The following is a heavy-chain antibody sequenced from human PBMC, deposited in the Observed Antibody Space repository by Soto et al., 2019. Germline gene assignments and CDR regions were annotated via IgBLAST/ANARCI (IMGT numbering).Heavy chain of an antibody. CDR2: ISGSGQTT. D-gene: IGHD4-4*01. CDR1: GFTFSSYS. Sequence: EVQLLESGGGSVQPGGSLILSCAASGFTFSSYSLSWLRQAPGKGLEWVSGISGSGQTTHYRDSVKGRFTISRDNFRNTWNLQVNSLRADDTAVYFCAKSRGDSWTTYFFDSWGQGALVTVSS. J-gene: IGHJ4*02. V-gene: IGHV3-23*01. CDR3: AKSRGDSWTTYFFDS.